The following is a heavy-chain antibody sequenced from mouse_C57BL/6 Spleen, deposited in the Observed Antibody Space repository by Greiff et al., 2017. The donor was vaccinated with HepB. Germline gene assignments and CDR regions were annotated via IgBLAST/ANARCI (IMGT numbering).Heavy chain of an antibody. CDR3: ARPGRVRDFDY. CDR1: GYTFTSYW. J-gene: IGHJ2*01. CDR2: IDPSDSYT. V-gene: IGHV1-50*01. Sequence: VKLQQPGAELVKPGASVKLSCKASGYTFTSYWMQWVKQRPGQGLEWIGEIDPSDSYTNYNQKFKGKATLTVDTSSSTAYMQLSSLTSEDSAVYYCARPGRVRDFDYWGQGTTLTVSS. D-gene: IGHD1-1*01.